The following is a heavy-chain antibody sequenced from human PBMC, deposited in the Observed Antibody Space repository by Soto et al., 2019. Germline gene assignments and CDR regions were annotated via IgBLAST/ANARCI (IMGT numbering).Heavy chain of an antibody. Sequence: GGSLRLSCAASGFTFSGSAMHWVRQASGKGLEWVGRIRSKANSYATAYAASVKGRFTISRDDSKNTAYLQMNSLKTEDTAVYYCTRNYDYVWGAEDYWGQGTLVTVSS. D-gene: IGHD3-16*01. CDR2: IRSKANSYAT. CDR1: GFTFSGSA. V-gene: IGHV3-73*01. CDR3: TRNYDYVWGAEDY. J-gene: IGHJ4*02.